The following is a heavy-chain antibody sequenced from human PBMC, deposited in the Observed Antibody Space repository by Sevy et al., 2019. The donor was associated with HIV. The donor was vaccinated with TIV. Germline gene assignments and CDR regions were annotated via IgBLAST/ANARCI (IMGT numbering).Heavy chain of an antibody. Sequence: SETLSLTCAVYGGSFSGYYWRWIRQPPGKGLEWIAEISHSGSTNYNPSLKSRVTISVATSKNQFSLKLSSVTAADTAVYYCAIRSGGHYFDYWGQGTLVTVSS. CDR2: ISHSGST. V-gene: IGHV4-34*01. J-gene: IGHJ4*02. CDR1: GGSFSGYY. CDR3: AIRSGGHYFDY. D-gene: IGHD2-15*01.